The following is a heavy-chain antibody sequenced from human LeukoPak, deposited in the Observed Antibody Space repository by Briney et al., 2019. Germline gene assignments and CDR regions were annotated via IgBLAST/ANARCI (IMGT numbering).Heavy chain of an antibody. J-gene: IGHJ4*02. D-gene: IGHD2/OR15-2a*01. Sequence: GASVKVSCKASADTFTSYDINWVRQATGQGLQWMGWMNLNSGHTGYARNFRGRVTMTKNTSISTAYMELSGLKSEDTDVYYWARGPRGVGTTASLDYWGQGTLVTVSS. CDR2: MNLNSGHT. V-gene: IGHV1-8*01. CDR3: ARGPRGVGTTASLDY. CDR1: ADTFTSYD.